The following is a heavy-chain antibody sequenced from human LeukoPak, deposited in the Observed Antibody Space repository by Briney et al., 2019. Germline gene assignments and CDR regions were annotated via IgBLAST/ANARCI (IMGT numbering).Heavy chain of an antibody. CDR1: GYTFTSYY. Sequence: GASVKVSCKASGYTFTSYYMHWVRQAPGQGLEWMGIINPSGGSTSYARKFQGRVTMTRDMSTSTVYMELSSLRSEDTAVYYCARGCYYYDSSGYYLVECSRPASYMDVWGKGTTVTVSS. V-gene: IGHV1-46*01. D-gene: IGHD3-22*01. CDR2: INPSGGST. CDR3: ARGCYYYDSSGYYLVECSRPASYMDV. J-gene: IGHJ6*03.